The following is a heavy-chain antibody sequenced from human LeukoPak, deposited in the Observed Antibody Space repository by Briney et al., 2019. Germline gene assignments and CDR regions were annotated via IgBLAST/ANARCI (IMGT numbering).Heavy chain of an antibody. Sequence: GGSLRPSCAASGFTFSSYAMSWVRQAPGKGLEWVSAISRSGDSTYYADSVKGRFTISRDNSKNTLYLQMNSLRAEDTAVYYCAREHSGYDFPGRDYYYMDVWGKGTTVTVSS. CDR3: AREHSGYDFPGRDYYYMDV. CDR2: ISRSGDST. CDR1: GFTFSSYA. D-gene: IGHD5-12*01. V-gene: IGHV3-23*01. J-gene: IGHJ6*03.